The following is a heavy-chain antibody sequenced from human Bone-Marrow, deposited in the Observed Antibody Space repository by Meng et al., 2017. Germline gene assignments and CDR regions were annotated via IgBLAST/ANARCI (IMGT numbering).Heavy chain of an antibody. CDR2: ISYDGSNK. D-gene: IGHD1-26*01. CDR3: ARLYGDSVGATKRPDAFDI. CDR1: GFTFSSYE. Sequence: GGSLRLSCAASGFTFSSYEMNWVRQAPGKGLEWVAVISYDGSNKYYADSVKGRFTISRDNSKNTLYLQMNSLRAEDTAVYYCARLYGDSVGATKRPDAFDIWGQGTMVTVSS. J-gene: IGHJ3*02. V-gene: IGHV3-30*04.